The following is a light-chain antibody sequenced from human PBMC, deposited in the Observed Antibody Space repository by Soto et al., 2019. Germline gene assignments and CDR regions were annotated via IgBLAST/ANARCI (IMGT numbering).Light chain of an antibody. Sequence: QSALTQPASVSGSPGQSITISCTGTSTDVGANNYVSWYQQHPGRAPKVMIYDVTNRPSGVSSRFSGSKSGNTASLTISGLQAEDEADYYCYSRVDATTGVFGGGTKLTVL. CDR2: DVT. J-gene: IGLJ2*01. V-gene: IGLV2-14*01. CDR3: YSRVDATTGV. CDR1: STDVGANNY.